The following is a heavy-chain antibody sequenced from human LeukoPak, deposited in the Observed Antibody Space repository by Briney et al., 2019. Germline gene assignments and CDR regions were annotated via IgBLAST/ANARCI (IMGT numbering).Heavy chain of an antibody. Sequence: GGSLRLSCAASGFTFSSYWMHWVRQAPGKGLVWVSRINGDGSSTSYADSVKGRFTISRDNAKNTLYLQMNSLRAEDTAVYYCARGSYYYDSSGYSPFDYWGQGTLVTVSS. J-gene: IGHJ4*02. V-gene: IGHV3-74*01. CDR2: INGDGSST. CDR3: ARGSYYYDSSGYSPFDY. D-gene: IGHD3-22*01. CDR1: GFTFSSYW.